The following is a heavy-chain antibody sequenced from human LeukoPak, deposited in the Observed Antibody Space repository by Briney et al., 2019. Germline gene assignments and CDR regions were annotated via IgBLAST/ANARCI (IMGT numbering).Heavy chain of an antibody. CDR1: GGSISSYY. D-gene: IGHD6-13*01. V-gene: IGHV4-59*01. J-gene: IGHJ4*02. CDR3: ARVAAAGNDY. Sequence: SETLSLTCTVSGGSISSYYWSRIRQPPGKGLEWIGYIYYSGSTNCNPSLKSRVTISVDTSKNQFSLKLSSVTAADTAVYYCARVAAAGNDYWGQGTLVTVSS. CDR2: IYYSGST.